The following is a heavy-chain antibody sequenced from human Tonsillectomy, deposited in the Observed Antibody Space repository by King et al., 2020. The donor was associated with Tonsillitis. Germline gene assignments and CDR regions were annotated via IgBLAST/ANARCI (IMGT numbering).Heavy chain of an antibody. D-gene: IGHD3-3*01. CDR2: IYHSGST. CDR1: GYSISSGYY. CDR3: ARGYSQYYDVWSGYSDAFDI. J-gene: IGHJ3*02. V-gene: IGHV4-38-2*02. Sequence: QLQESGPGLVKPSETLSLTCTVSGYSISSGYYWGWIRQPPGKGLEWIGSIYHSGSTNFNPSLKSRVTVSVDTSKNQFSLKLSSVTAADTAVYYCARGYSQYYDVWSGYSDAFDIGGQGTTVTVSS.